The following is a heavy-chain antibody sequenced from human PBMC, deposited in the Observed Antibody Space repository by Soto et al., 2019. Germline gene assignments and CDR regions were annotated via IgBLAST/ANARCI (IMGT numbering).Heavy chain of an antibody. V-gene: IGHV3-23*01. J-gene: IGHJ6*02. CDR3: MKGYWKGDV. CDR2: ISGSGGSI. D-gene: IGHD1-1*01. CDR1: GFTFSTDA. Sequence: EVRLLESGGGLVQPGGSLRLSCAASGFTFSTDAMNWVRQAPGNGLEWVSAISGSGGSIHYADSVKGRFTISRDNSKNTLYLQMNSLRDEDTAVYHCMKGYWKGDVWGQGTTVTVSS.